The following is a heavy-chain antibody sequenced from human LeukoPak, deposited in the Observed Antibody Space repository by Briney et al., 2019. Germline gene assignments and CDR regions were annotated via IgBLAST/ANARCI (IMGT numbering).Heavy chain of an antibody. CDR3: ARVDCSGGSCYFDY. Sequence: GGSLRLSCAASGFTFSRYWMHWVRQTPGKGLVCVSRINSDGSSTRYADSVKGRFTISRDNAKNTLDLQMSSLRAEDTAVYYCARVDCSGGSCYFDYWGQGTLVTVSS. V-gene: IGHV3-74*01. CDR2: INSDGSST. J-gene: IGHJ4*02. CDR1: GFTFSRYW. D-gene: IGHD2-15*01.